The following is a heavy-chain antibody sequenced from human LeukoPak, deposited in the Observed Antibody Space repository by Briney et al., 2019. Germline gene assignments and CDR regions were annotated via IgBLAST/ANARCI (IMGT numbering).Heavy chain of an antibody. CDR3: ARDLHSYGYAGDY. Sequence: GGSLRLSCAAFGFTFSSYAMHWVRQAPGKGLEWVAVISYDGSNKYYADSVKGRFTISRDNSKNTLYLQMNSLRAEDTAVYYCARDLHSYGYAGDYWGQGTLVTVSS. CDR1: GFTFSSYA. J-gene: IGHJ4*02. CDR2: ISYDGSNK. D-gene: IGHD5-18*01. V-gene: IGHV3-30*04.